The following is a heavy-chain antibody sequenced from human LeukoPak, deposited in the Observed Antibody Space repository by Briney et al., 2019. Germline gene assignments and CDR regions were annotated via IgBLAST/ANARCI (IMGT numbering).Heavy chain of an antibody. J-gene: IGHJ4*02. CDR2: INHSGST. D-gene: IGHD6-13*01. Sequence: NPSETLSLTCAVYGGSFSGYYWSWIRQPPGKGLEWIGEINHSGSTNYNPSLKSRVTISVDTSKNQFSLKLSSVTAADTAVYYCARVPRGYSRYFDYWGQGTLVTVSS. V-gene: IGHV4-34*01. CDR3: ARVPRGYSRYFDY. CDR1: GGSFSGYY.